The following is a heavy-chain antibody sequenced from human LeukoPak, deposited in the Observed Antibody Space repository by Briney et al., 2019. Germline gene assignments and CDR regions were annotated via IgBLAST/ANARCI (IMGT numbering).Heavy chain of an antibody. CDR1: GYTFTSYG. V-gene: IGHV1-18*01. J-gene: IGHJ4*02. Sequence: ASVKVSCKASGYTFTSYGFTWVRQARGQGLEWMGLASAYNGNTNYAQNLQGRVTMTTDTSTSTAYMELRSLRSDDTAVYYCARASSSYSTTWYGVYWGQGTLVTVSS. D-gene: IGHD6-13*01. CDR3: ARASSSYSTTWYGVY. CDR2: ASAYNGNT.